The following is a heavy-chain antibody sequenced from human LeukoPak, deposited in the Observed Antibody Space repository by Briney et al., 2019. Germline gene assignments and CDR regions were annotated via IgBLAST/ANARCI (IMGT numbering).Heavy chain of an antibody. V-gene: IGHV4-34*01. J-gene: IGHJ5*02. CDR2: INHGGIT. CDR3: ARVSYYDFWSGWYQRDWFDP. CDR1: GGSFSGYY. Sequence: PSETLSLTCAVYGGSFSGYYWSWVRQPPAKGLEWIGEINHGGITNYNPSLKSRVTISVDTSKNQFSLKLSSVTAADTAVYYCARVSYYDFWSGWYQRDWFDPWGQGTLVTVSS. D-gene: IGHD3-3*01.